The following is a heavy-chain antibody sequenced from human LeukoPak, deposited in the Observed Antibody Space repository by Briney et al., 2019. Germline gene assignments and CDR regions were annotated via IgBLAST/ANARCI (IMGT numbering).Heavy chain of an antibody. V-gene: IGHV1-69*04. CDR2: IIPILGIA. CDR1: GGTFSSYT. CDR3: AREDEYCTNGVCYLPGSQ. J-gene: IGHJ4*02. D-gene: IGHD2-8*01. Sequence: SVKVSCKASGGTFSSYTISWVRQAPGQGLEWMGRIIPILGIANYAQKFQGRGTITADKSTSTAYMELSSLRSEDMAVYYCAREDEYCTNGVCYLPGSQWGQGTLVTVSS.